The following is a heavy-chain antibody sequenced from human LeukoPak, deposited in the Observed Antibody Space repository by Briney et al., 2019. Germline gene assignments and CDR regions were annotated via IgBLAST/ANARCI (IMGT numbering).Heavy chain of an antibody. J-gene: IGHJ3*02. V-gene: IGHV4-61*01. CDR3: ARDARSVGAGGAFDI. Sequence: PSETLSLTCSVSGGSISSGNYYWGWIRQPPGKGLEWIGYIYYSGSTNYNPSLKSRVTISVDTSKSQFSLKLSSVTAADTAVYYCARDARSVGAGGAFDIWGQGTMVTVSS. CDR2: IYYSGST. D-gene: IGHD1-26*01. CDR1: GGSISSGNYY.